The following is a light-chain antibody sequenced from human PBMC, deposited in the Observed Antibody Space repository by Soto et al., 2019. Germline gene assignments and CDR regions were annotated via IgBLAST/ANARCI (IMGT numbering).Light chain of an antibody. CDR3: QQYKNWPPWT. V-gene: IGKV3-15*01. J-gene: IGKJ1*01. Sequence: EIVMTQSPGTLSVSPGERATLSCRASENLNTNLAWYQQRPGQAPRLLIYGASTRATGVPARFTGSGSGTDFTLTISSLQFEDFAVYFCQQYKNWPPWTFGQGTKEDI. CDR1: ENLNTN. CDR2: GAS.